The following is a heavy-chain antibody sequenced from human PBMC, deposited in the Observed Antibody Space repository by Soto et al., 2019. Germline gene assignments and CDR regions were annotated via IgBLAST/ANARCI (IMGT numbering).Heavy chain of an antibody. J-gene: IGHJ4*02. CDR3: ARGRPGRSSGWYNY. Sequence: SETVSLTCAVYGGSFSGYYWSWIRQPPGKGLEWIGEINPSGSTNYNPSLKSRVTISVDTSKNQFSLNLSSVTAADTAVYYCARGRPGRSSGWYNYWGQGTLVTVSS. D-gene: IGHD6-19*01. CDR1: GGSFSGYY. V-gene: IGHV4-34*01. CDR2: INPSGST.